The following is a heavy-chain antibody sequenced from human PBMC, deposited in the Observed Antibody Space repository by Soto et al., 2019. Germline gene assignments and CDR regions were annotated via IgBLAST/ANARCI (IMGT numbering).Heavy chain of an antibody. CDR2: MSPKTANT. CDR1: GYTFTSYD. V-gene: IGHV1-8*01. Sequence: ASVKVSCKASGYTFTSYDINWVRQTAGQVLEWMGWMSPKTANTGYAQKFQGRVTMTRSTSISTAYMELSSLTSEDTAVYYCTGGPPNWGFDSWGQGTPVTVSS. CDR3: TGGPPNWGFDS. D-gene: IGHD7-27*01. J-gene: IGHJ5*01.